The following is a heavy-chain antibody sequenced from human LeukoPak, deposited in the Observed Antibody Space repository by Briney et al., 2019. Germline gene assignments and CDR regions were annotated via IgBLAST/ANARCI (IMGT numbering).Heavy chain of an antibody. V-gene: IGHV3-23*01. CDR1: GFTFSSYG. CDR2: ISGSGGST. D-gene: IGHD6-13*01. CDR3: AKDRPYITSWYGCSTP. J-gene: IGHJ5*02. Sequence: PGGSLRLSCAASGFTFSSYGMSWVRQAPGKGLEWVSAISGSGGSTYYADSVKGRFTISRDNSKNTLYLQMNSLRAEDTAVYYCAKDRPYITSWYGCSTPWGQGTLVTVSS.